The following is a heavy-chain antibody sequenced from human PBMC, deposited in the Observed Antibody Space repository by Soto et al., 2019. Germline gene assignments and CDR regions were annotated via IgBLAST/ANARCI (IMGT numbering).Heavy chain of an antibody. CDR2: IDGSDGST. Sequence: EVQLLESGGNLVQPGGSLRLTCAASGFTFSSYAMSWVRQAPGKGLEWVSVIDGSDGSTYYADSVKGRFTISRDNAKNTLFLQMNSLRAEDTAIYYCARDHSYSGWGVYFDYWGQGTLVTVSS. CDR1: GFTFSSYA. V-gene: IGHV3-23*01. D-gene: IGHD1-26*01. J-gene: IGHJ4*02. CDR3: ARDHSYSGWGVYFDY.